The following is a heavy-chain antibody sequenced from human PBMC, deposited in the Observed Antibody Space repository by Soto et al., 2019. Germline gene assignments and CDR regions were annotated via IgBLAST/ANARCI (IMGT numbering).Heavy chain of an antibody. CDR2: ISWNSGNK. CDR1: GFTFDDYA. Sequence: EVQLVESGGGLVQPGRSLRLSCAASGFTFDDYAMHWVRQAPGKGLEWVSGISWNSGNKVYASTVKGRFTISRDNAKNSLNLQITSLRAEDTALYYCAKEAGILRYLHWLSHGMDLWGQGTTVTLPS. V-gene: IGHV3-9*01. J-gene: IGHJ6*02. CDR3: AKEAGILRYLHWLSHGMDL. D-gene: IGHD3-9*01.